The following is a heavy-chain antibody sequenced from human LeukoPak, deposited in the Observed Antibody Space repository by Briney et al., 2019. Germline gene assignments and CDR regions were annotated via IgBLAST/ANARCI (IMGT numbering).Heavy chain of an antibody. CDR2: IRCSGSST. Sequence: PGGSLRLSCAASGFTFNNYAMSWVRQAPGKGLEWVSAIRCSGSSTYYADSLKGRFTISRDNSKNTLYLQMNSLRAEDTALYYFTKDEIGGIYYDRSDYFDNWGQGTLVTVSS. CDR3: TKDEIGGIYYDRSDYFDN. CDR1: GFTFNNYA. D-gene: IGHD3-22*01. V-gene: IGHV3-23*01. J-gene: IGHJ4*02.